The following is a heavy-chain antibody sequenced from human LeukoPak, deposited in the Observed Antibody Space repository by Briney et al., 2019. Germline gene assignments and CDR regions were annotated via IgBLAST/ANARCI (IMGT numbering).Heavy chain of an antibody. CDR2: ISSSSSYI. J-gene: IGHJ4*02. Sequence: PGGSLRLACAASGFNFNDYYMSWIRQAPGKGLEWVSYISSSSSYINYADSVKGRFTISRDNAKNSLYLQMNSLRAEDTAVYYCARDRYILTGYYYFDYWGQGTLVTVSS. V-gene: IGHV3-11*06. CDR3: ARDRYILTGYYYFDY. CDR1: GFNFNDYY. D-gene: IGHD3-9*01.